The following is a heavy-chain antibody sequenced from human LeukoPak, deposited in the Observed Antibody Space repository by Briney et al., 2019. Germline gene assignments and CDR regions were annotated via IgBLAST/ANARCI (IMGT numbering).Heavy chain of an antibody. CDR2: IRYDGSNK. D-gene: IGHD3-10*01. V-gene: IGHV3-30*02. CDR1: GFTFSNYG. Sequence: GGSLRLSCAASGFTFSNYGMHWVRQAPGKGLEWVAFIRYDGSNKYYADSVKGRFTISRDNSKNTLYLQMNSLRAEDTAVYYCAKEGDYYGSGSYRDGFDIWGQGTRATVSS. J-gene: IGHJ3*02. CDR3: AKEGDYYGSGSYRDGFDI.